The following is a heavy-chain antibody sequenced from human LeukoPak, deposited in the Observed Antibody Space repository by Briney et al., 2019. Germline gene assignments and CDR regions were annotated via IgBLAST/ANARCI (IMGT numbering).Heavy chain of an antibody. D-gene: IGHD6-19*01. CDR2: ISYSGST. J-gene: IGHJ6*02. V-gene: IGHV4-59*01. CDR3: ARFPTTGYSSGWYLKMIASALGYMVV. Sequence: SETLSLTCTVSGGSISSYYWSWIRQPPGKGLEWTGYISYSGSTNCNPSLKSRVTISVDTSKHQFSLKLSSVTAADTAVYYCARFPTTGYSSGWYLKMIASALGYMVVWGQGTTVTVSS. CDR1: GGSISSYY.